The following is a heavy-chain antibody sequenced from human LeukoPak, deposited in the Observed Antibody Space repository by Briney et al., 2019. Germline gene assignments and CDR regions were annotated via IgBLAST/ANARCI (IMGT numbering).Heavy chain of an antibody. CDR3: ALHYGSGTDAFDI. CDR1: GYTFTSYA. CDR2: INTNTGNP. D-gene: IGHD3-10*01. V-gene: IGHV7-4-1*02. Sequence: ASVKVSCTASGYTFTSYAMNWVRQAPGQGLEWMGGINTNTGNPTYAQGFTGRFVFSLDTSVSTAYLQISSLKAEDTAVYYCALHYGSGTDAFDIWGQGTMVTVSS. J-gene: IGHJ3*02.